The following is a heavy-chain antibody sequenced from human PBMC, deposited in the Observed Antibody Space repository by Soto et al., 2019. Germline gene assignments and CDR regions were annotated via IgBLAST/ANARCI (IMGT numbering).Heavy chain of an antibody. D-gene: IGHD1-7*01. Sequence: WVSLSLSCAASGFTFGSYAMRWVRQAPGKVLEWVSAISGSGGSTYYADSVKGRFTISRDNSKNTLYLQMNSLRAEDTAVYYCAKLNYGGGWFDPWGQGTLVTVSS. CDR2: ISGSGGST. V-gene: IGHV3-23*01. CDR1: GFTFGSYA. CDR3: AKLNYGGGWFDP. J-gene: IGHJ5*02.